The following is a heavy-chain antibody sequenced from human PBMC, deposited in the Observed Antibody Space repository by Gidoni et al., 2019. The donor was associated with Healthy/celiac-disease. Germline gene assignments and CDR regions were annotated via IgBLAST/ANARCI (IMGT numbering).Heavy chain of an antibody. CDR2: ISGSGGST. CDR3: AKDVDIVVVPAAMGRGNYGMDV. CDR1: GFTFSSYA. J-gene: IGHJ6*02. D-gene: IGHD2-2*03. V-gene: IGHV3-23*01. Sequence: EVQLLESGGGLVQPGGSLRLSCAASGFTFSSYAMSWVRQAPGKGLEWVSAISGSGGSTYDADSVKGRFTISRDNSKNTLYLQMNSLRAEDTAVYYCAKDVDIVVVPAAMGRGNYGMDVWGQGTTVTVSS.